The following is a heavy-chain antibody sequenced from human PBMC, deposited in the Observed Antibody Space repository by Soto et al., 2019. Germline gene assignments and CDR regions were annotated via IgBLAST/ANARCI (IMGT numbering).Heavy chain of an antibody. D-gene: IGHD3-16*02. V-gene: IGHV3-23*01. CDR3: AKDRGIIVKAGDAFDV. CDR2: ISDSGDRT. Sequence: GGCLRLAXASSGFTLSMSAVNWVRQAPGKGLEWVSYISDSGDRTHYADSVKGRFTISRDRSKNTVSLQMDSLRAEDTAVYYCAKDRGIIVKAGDAFDVWGQGTRVTVSS. J-gene: IGHJ3*01. CDR1: GFTLSMSA.